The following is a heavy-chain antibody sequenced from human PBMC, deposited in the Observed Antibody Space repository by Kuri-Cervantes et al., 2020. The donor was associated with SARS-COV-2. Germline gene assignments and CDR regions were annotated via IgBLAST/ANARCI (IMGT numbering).Heavy chain of an antibody. D-gene: IGHD4-11*01. Sequence: SCTVSGGSISSGGYYWSWIRQPPGKGLEWIGYIYHSGSTYYNPSLKSRVTISVDTSKNQFSLKLSSVTAADTAVYYCARHEPSTVTTLFDYWGQGTLVTVSS. V-gene: IGHV4-30-2*01. CDR3: ARHEPSTVTTLFDY. CDR2: IYHSGST. CDR1: GGSISSGGYY. J-gene: IGHJ4*02.